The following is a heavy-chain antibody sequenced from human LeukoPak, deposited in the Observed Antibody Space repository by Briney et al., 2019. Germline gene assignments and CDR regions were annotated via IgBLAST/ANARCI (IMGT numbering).Heavy chain of an antibody. V-gene: IGHV3-23*01. D-gene: IGHD3-3*01. Sequence: GGSLRLSCAASGFTFSSYAMSWVRQAPGKGLEWVSAISGSGSSTYYADSVKGRFTISRGNSKNTLYLQIDSLGAGDTAVYYCAEDDASIRFNDWGQGTLVTVSS. CDR1: GFTFSSYA. CDR3: AEDDASIRFND. J-gene: IGHJ4*02. CDR2: ISGSGSST.